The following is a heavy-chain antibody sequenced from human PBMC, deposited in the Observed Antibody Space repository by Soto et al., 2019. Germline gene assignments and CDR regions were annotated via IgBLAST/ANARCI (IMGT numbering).Heavy chain of an antibody. V-gene: IGHV3-23*01. J-gene: IGHJ3*02. CDR3: AKGGLGDSSGYVDAFDM. CDR1: GFTFSRYA. CDR2: ITGSGGSS. Sequence: EVQMLESGGGLVQPGGSLRLSCAASGFTFSRYAMSWVRQAPGKGLEWVSTITGSGGSSYYADSVKGRFTISRDDSKNTLYLQMNSLRAEDTAVYYCAKGGLGDSSGYVDAFDMWGQGTMVTVSS. D-gene: IGHD3-22*01.